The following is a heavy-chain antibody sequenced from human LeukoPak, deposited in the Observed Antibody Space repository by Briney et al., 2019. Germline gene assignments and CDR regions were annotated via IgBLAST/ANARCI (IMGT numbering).Heavy chain of an antibody. J-gene: IGHJ6*02. CDR1: GGSISSGGYY. Sequence: ETLSLTCTVSGGSISSGGYYWSWVRQAPGKGLEWVSSISSSSSYIYYADSVKGRFTISRDNAKNSLYLQMNSLRAEDTAVYYCARRPLNGMDVWGQGTTVTVSS. CDR2: ISSSSSYI. CDR3: ARRPLNGMDV. V-gene: IGHV3-21*01.